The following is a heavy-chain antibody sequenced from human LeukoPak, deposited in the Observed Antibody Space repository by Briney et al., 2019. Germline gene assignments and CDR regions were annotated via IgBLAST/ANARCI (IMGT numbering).Heavy chain of an antibody. J-gene: IGHJ4*02. CDR2: IYSGGST. CDR1: GFTVSSNY. CDR3: ASTFFHYYYDSSGYYI. D-gene: IGHD3-22*01. V-gene: IGHV3-66*01. Sequence: GGSLRLSCAASGFTVSSNYMSWVRQAPGKGLEWVSVIYSGGSTYYADSVKGRFTISRDNSKNTLYLQMNSLRAEDTAVYYCASTFFHYYYDSSGYYIWGQGTLVTVSS.